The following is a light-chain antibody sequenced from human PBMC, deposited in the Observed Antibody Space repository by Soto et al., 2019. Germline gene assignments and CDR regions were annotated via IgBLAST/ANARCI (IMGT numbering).Light chain of an antibody. Sequence: DIQMTQSPSTLSASVGDRVTITCRASQSISSWLAWYQLKPGKAPKLLIYRASTLQSGVPSRFGGSGSGTEFTLTISSLQPDDFVAYYCPQYNSYPLTFGGGTKLEIK. CDR1: QSISSW. V-gene: IGKV1-5*03. J-gene: IGKJ4*01. CDR2: RAS. CDR3: PQYNSYPLT.